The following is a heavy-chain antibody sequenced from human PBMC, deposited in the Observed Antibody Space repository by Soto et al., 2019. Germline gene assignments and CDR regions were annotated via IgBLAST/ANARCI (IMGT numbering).Heavy chain of an antibody. CDR3: ARWGIVGSSDF. D-gene: IGHD1-26*01. CDR2: IKEDGSEK. Sequence: PGGSLRLSCAASGFTFRNYWMTWVRQAPGKGLEWVANIKEDGSEKYYVNSVKGRFTISRDNAKDSVYLQMNSLRAEDTAVYYCARWGIVGSSDFWGQGILVTVSS. V-gene: IGHV3-7*01. J-gene: IGHJ4*02. CDR1: GFTFRNYW.